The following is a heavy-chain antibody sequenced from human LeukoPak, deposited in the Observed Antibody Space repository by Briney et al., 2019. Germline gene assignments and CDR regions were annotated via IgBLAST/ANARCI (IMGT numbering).Heavy chain of an antibody. CDR3: ARAYYYDSSGYYPGGDY. V-gene: IGHV1-46*01. Sequence: ASLKVSCKASGYTFTNYYIYWVRQAPGQGLEWMGIINPSGGSTKYAQMFQGRVTMTRETSTSTVYMELSSLRSDDTAVYYCARAYYYDSSGYYPGGDYWGQGTLVTVSS. CDR2: INPSGGST. CDR1: GYTFTNYY. D-gene: IGHD3-22*01. J-gene: IGHJ4*02.